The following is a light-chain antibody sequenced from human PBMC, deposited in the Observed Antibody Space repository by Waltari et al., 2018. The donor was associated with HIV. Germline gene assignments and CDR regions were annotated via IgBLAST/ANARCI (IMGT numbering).Light chain of an antibody. Sequence: EIVLTQSPGTLSLSPGERATLSCRASQSVSSSYLAWYQQKPGQAPRLLIYGASSRATGIPDRFSGSGSVTDFTLTISRLEPEDFAVYYCQQYDRSPWTFGQGTKVEIK. CDR2: GAS. J-gene: IGKJ1*01. V-gene: IGKV3-20*01. CDR3: QQYDRSPWT. CDR1: QSVSSSY.